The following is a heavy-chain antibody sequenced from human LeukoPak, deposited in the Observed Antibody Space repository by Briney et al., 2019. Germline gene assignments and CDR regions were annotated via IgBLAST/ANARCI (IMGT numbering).Heavy chain of an antibody. Sequence: GGSLRLSCAASGFIFRSYWMVWVRQAPGKGLEWVASIDEHGFKTYYAASVTGRFTISKDTAKNSLDLQMNSLRAEDTAVYYCARDGITCTRDYWGQGALVTVSS. D-gene: IGHD1-7*01. CDR3: ARDGITCTRDY. V-gene: IGHV3-7*01. J-gene: IGHJ4*02. CDR1: GFIFRSYW. CDR2: IDEHGFKT.